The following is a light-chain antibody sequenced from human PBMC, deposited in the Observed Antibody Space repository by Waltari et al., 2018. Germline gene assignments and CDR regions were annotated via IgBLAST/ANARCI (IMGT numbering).Light chain of an antibody. CDR1: QSVSSY. V-gene: IGKV3-11*01. J-gene: IGKJ2*01. CDR3: QQRSNWPPT. Sequence: EIVLTQSPATLSLSHGERATLSCRASQSVSSYLAWYQQKPGQAPRLLIYDASNRATGIPARFSGSGSGTDFTLTISSLEPEDFAVYYCQQRSNWPPTFGQGTKLEIK. CDR2: DAS.